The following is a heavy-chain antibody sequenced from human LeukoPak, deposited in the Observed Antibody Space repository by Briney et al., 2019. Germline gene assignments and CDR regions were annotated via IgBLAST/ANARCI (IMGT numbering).Heavy chain of an antibody. Sequence: ASVKVSCKASGYTFTSYYMHWVRQAPGQGLEWMGIINPSGGSTSYAPKFQGRVTMTRDTSTSTVYMELSSLRSEDAAVYYCARDSIRFLEWSTPSYYYYYMDVWGKGTTVTVSS. J-gene: IGHJ6*03. D-gene: IGHD3-3*01. CDR1: GYTFTSYY. CDR2: INPSGGST. V-gene: IGHV1-46*01. CDR3: ARDSIRFLEWSTPSYYYYYMDV.